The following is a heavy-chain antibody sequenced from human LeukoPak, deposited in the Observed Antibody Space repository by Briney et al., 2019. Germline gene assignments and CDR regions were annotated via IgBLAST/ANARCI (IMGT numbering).Heavy chain of an antibody. CDR2: ISYDGSNK. V-gene: IGHV3-30-3*01. Sequence: GGSLRLSRAASGFTFSSYAMHWVRQAPGKGLEWVAVISYDGSNKYYADSVKGRFTISRDNSKNTLYLQMNSLRAEDTALYYGAGIVVPPDYWGQGTLVTVSS. CDR1: GFTFSSYA. D-gene: IGHD3-22*01. J-gene: IGHJ4*02. CDR3: AGIVVPPDY.